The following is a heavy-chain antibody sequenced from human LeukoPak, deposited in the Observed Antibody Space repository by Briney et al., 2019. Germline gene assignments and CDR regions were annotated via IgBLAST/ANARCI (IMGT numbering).Heavy chain of an antibody. J-gene: IGHJ4*02. CDR2: IYHSGST. Sequence: SETLSLTCSVSGYSISSGYYWGWIRQPPGKGLEWIANIYHSGSTFYNPSLKSRVTISVDTSETQFSLKLSSVTAADTAVYYCARLYLPATRFDYWGQGTLVTVSS. D-gene: IGHD5-24*01. CDR1: GYSISSGYY. V-gene: IGHV4-38-2*01. CDR3: ARLYLPATRFDY.